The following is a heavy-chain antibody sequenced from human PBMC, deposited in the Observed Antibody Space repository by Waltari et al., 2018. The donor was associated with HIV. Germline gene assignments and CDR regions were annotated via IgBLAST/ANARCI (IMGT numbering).Heavy chain of an antibody. CDR1: GFTFSSYA. D-gene: IGHD3-10*01. Sequence: EVQLLESGGGLVQPGGSLRLSCAASGFTFSSYAMSWVRQAPGKGLEWVSAISGSGGSTYYADSVKGRFTISRDNSKNTLYLQMNSLRAEDTAVYYCAKDGMVQGVIITSSVGDTWGQGTLVTVSS. CDR3: AKDGMVQGVIITSSVGDT. V-gene: IGHV3-23*01. J-gene: IGHJ5*02. CDR2: ISGSGGST.